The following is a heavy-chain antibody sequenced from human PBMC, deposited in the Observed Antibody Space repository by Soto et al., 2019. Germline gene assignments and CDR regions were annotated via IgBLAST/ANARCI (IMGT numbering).Heavy chain of an antibody. D-gene: IGHD3-9*01. CDR3: AKEFYEIFTVDH. J-gene: IGHJ4*02. CDR1: GFNVNTYP. V-gene: IGHV3-23*01. Sequence: EVQLLESGGGLIQPGGSLRLSCAASGFNVNTYPMIWLRQAPGKGLEWVSAISSTGKSTEYADSGKGRFTISRDSSNNTLYLQMDSLRADDTAVYYCAKEFYEIFTVDHWGQGTLVTVSS. CDR2: ISSTGKST.